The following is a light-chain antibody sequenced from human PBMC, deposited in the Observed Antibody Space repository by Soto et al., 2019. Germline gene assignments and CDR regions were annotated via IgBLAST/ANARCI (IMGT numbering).Light chain of an antibody. Sequence: EIVMTQSPATLSVSPGERATLSCRASQRVSNNLAWYQQRPGRSPRLLIYATSTRATGIPVRFSGSGSGTEFTLTISSLQSEDFAVYYCQQYDNWPPPFGQGTRLEIK. CDR2: ATS. CDR3: QQYDNWPPP. CDR1: QRVSNN. J-gene: IGKJ5*01. V-gene: IGKV3-15*01.